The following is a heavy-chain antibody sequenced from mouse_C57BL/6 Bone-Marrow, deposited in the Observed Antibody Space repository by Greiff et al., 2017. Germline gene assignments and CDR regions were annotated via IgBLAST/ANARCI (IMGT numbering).Heavy chain of an antibody. J-gene: IGHJ2*01. CDR1: GFTFNTYA. CDR2: IRSKSSNSAT. D-gene: IGHD4-1*01. CDR3: VREDGTGLDY. Sequence: EVQGVESGGGLVQPKGSLKLSCAASGFTFNTYAMHWVRQAPGKGLEWVARIRSKSSNSATYYAYSVKDRFTISRDDSQSMLYLQMNRLKTEDTAMYYCVREDGTGLDYWGQGTTLTVSS. V-gene: IGHV10-3*01.